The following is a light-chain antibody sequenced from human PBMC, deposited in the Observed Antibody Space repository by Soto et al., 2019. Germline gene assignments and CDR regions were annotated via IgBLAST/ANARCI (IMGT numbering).Light chain of an antibody. CDR2: GAS. CDR3: QQYNNWPRT. J-gene: IGKJ1*01. CDR1: QDVSSSN. V-gene: IGKV3-15*01. Sequence: EIVLTQSPGTLSLSPGERATLSCRASQDVSSSNLAWYQQKPGQAPRLLIYGASTRATGIPARFSGSGSGTEFTLTISSLQSEDFAVYYCQQYNNWPRTFGQGTKVDIK.